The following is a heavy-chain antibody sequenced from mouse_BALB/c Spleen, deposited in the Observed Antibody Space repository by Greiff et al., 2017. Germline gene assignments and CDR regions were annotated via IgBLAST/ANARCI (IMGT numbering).Heavy chain of an antibody. J-gene: IGHJ3*01. D-gene: IGHD2-4*01. CDR2: ISYSGST. CDR3: ARRGPIYYDYSWFAY. V-gene: IGHV3-8*02. Sequence: EVKLVESGPSLVKPSQTLSLTCSVTGDSITSGYWNWIRKFPGNKLEYMGYISYSGSTYYNPSLKSRISITRDTSKNQYYLQLNSVTTEDTATYYCARRGPIYYDYSWFAYWGQGTLVTVSA. CDR1: GDSITSGY.